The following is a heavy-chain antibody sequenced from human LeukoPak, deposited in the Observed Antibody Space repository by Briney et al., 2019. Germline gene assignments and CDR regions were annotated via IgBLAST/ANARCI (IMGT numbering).Heavy chain of an antibody. D-gene: IGHD2-15*01. CDR1: GFSFSSYG. J-gene: IGHJ4*02. CDR2: ISDDGSNE. Sequence: EGSLRLSCAASGFSFSSYGMHWVRQAPGKGLEWAAGISDDGSNEYYADSVRGRFTISRDNSKNVLYLQMNSMRAEDTAVYYCAGGWYFFDYCGQGTLVIVSS. V-gene: IGHV3-30*03. CDR3: AGGWYFFDY.